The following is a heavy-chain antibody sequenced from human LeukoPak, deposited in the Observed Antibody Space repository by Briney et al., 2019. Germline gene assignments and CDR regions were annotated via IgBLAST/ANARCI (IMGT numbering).Heavy chain of an antibody. V-gene: IGHV1-69*04. J-gene: IGHJ5*02. Sequence: SVKVSCKASGGTFSSYAISWVRQAPGQGLEWMGRIIPILGIANYAQKFQGRVTMTRNTSISTAYMELSSLRSEDTAVYYCARGALVKEWSDLYNWFDPWGQGTLVTVSS. CDR2: IIPILGIA. D-gene: IGHD3-3*01. CDR1: GGTFSSYA. CDR3: ARGALVKEWSDLYNWFDP.